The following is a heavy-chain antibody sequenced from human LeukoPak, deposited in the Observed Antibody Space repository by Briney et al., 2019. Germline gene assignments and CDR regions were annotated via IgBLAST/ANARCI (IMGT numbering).Heavy chain of an antibody. V-gene: IGHV5-51*01. CDR3: ARDTPTNAFDI. J-gene: IGHJ3*02. CDR2: IYPGDSDT. D-gene: IGHD5-18*01. Sequence: GESLKISCKGSGYSFTSYWIGWVRQMSGKGLEWMGIIYPGDSDTRYSPSFQGQVTISVDKSISTAYLHWSSLRASDTAMYYCARDTPTNAFDIWGQGTMVTVSS. CDR1: GYSFTSYW.